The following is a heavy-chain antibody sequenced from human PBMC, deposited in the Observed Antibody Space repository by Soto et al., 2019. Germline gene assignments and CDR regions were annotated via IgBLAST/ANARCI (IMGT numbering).Heavy chain of an antibody. CDR3: ARELPEAGQGAFQY. V-gene: IGHV3-11*01. CDR1: GFTFSDYY. Sequence: GGALRLSCADSGFTFSDYYMSWIRQTPEKGLEWLSYFSSTTSTTYYADSVKGRFTISRDNAKNSLYLQMTSLRAEDTAVYYCARELPEAGQGAFQYWGQGTLVTVSS. D-gene: IGHD6-19*01. J-gene: IGHJ1*01. CDR2: FSSTTSTT.